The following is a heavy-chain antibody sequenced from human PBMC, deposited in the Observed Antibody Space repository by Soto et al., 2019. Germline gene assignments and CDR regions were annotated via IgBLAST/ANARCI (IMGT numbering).Heavy chain of an antibody. CDR1: GVSLNSGNYY. D-gene: IGHD4-17*01. CDR2: VYYSANT. Sequence: SETLSLTCTVSGVSLNSGNYYWSWMRQHPGKGLEWIGYVYYSANTFYNLSLRTRVTLSSDTSKNQFSLQLTSVTAADTAVYYCARGFGDFDGNFYYYGMDVWGQGTTVTVSS. CDR3: ARGFGDFDGNFYYYGMDV. J-gene: IGHJ6*02. V-gene: IGHV4-31*03.